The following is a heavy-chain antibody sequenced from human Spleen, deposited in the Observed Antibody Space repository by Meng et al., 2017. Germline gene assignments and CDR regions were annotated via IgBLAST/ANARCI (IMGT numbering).Heavy chain of an antibody. V-gene: IGHV4-34*01. CDR2: INHSGST. CDR1: GGSFSAYY. Sequence: QVQLQQRGSGLFKPSETLSLSCVVSGGSFSAYYWSCIRQPPGKGLEWLGEINHSGSTNYNPSLESRATISVDTSQNNLSLTLSSVTAADSAVYYCARGPTTMAHDFDYWGQGTLVTVSS. CDR3: ARGPTTMAHDFDY. J-gene: IGHJ4*02. D-gene: IGHD4-11*01.